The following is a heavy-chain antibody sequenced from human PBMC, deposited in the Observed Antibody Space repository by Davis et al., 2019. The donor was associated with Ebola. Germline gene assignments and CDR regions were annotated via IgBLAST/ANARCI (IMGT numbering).Heavy chain of an antibody. Sequence: ASVTVSCMASLYTFTSYVISWVRQAPGQGLEWMGWISAYNGNTNYAQKLQGRVTMTTDTSTSTAYMELRSLRFDDTAVYYCARGYPLSGSYKHWGQGTLVTVSS. J-gene: IGHJ1*01. CDR1: LYTFTSYV. D-gene: IGHD1-26*01. V-gene: IGHV1-18*01. CDR3: ARGYPLSGSYKH. CDR2: ISAYNGNT.